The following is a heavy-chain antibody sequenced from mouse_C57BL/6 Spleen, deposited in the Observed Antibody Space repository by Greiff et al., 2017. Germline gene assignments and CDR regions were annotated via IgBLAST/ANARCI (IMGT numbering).Heavy chain of an antibody. CDR1: GYTFTGYW. CDR2: IFPGSGGT. J-gene: IGHJ3*01. D-gene: IGHD2-4*01. Sequence: VQLQQSGAELMKPGASVKLSCKATGYTFTGYWIEWVKQRPGHGLEWIGEIFPGSGGTNYNEKFKGKATFTADTSSNTAYMQLSSLTTEDTAIYYCARSYYDYPAWCDYWGQGTMVTVSS. V-gene: IGHV1-9*01. CDR3: ARSYYDYPAWCDY.